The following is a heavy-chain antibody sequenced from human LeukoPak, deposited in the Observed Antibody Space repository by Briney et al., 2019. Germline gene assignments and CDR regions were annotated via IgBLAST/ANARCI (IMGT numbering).Heavy chain of an antibody. J-gene: IGHJ5*02. CDR1: GGSISSYY. CDR2: IYYSGST. Sequence: SETLSLTCTVSGGSISSYYWSWIRQAPGKGLEWIGYIYYSGSTNYNPSLKSRVTISVDTSKNQFSLKLSSVTAADTAMYYCARSSGIVVVPAALYWGYNWFDPWGQGTLVTVSS. CDR3: ARSSGIVVVPAALYWGYNWFDP. V-gene: IGHV4-59*08. D-gene: IGHD2-2*01.